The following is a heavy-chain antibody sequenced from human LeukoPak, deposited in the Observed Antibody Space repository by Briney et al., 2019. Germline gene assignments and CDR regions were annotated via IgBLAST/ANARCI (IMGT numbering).Heavy chain of an antibody. CDR3: ARGPYYYDSSGAFDI. D-gene: IGHD3-22*01. V-gene: IGHV4-34*01. Sequence: SETLSLSCAVYGGYFSGYYWSWIRQPPGKGLEWIGEINHSGSTNYNPSLKSRVTISVDTSKNQFSLKLSSVTAADTAVYYCARGPYYYDSSGAFDIWGQGTMVTVSS. CDR1: GGYFSGYY. J-gene: IGHJ3*02. CDR2: INHSGST.